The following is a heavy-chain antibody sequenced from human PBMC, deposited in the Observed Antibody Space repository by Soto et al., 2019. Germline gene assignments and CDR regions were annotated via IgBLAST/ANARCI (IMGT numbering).Heavy chain of an antibody. J-gene: IGHJ4*02. CDR3: AKVPGAAAGRGPFDY. Sequence: GGSLRLSCAASGFTFSSYAMNWVRQAPGKGLEWVSAISGSGGSTYYADSVKGRFTISRDNSKNTLYLQMNSLRAEDTAVYYCAKVPGAAAGRGPFDYWGQGTLVTVSS. V-gene: IGHV3-23*01. D-gene: IGHD6-13*01. CDR1: GFTFSSYA. CDR2: ISGSGGST.